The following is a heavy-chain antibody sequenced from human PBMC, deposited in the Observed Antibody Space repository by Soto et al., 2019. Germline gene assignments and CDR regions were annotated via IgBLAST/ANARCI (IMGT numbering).Heavy chain of an antibody. CDR3: ARDFLSTKRELRGAYYFYF. V-gene: IGHV3-48*02. Sequence: GGSLRLSCAASGFTFSSYSMNWVRQAPGKGLEWVSYISSSSSTIYYADSVKGRFTISRDNAKNSLYLQMNSLRDEDTAVYYCARDFLSTKRELRGAYYFYFWGQGTLVTVSS. CDR1: GFTFSSYS. J-gene: IGHJ4*02. CDR2: ISSSSSTI. D-gene: IGHD1-7*01.